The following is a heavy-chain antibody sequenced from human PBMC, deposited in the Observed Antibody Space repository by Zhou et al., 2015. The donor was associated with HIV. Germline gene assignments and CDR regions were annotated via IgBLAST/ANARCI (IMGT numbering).Heavy chain of an antibody. CDR3: ARDNVVVAATPLDYYGMDV. CDR2: IIAGFGTV. J-gene: IGHJ6*02. CDR1: GGTFVSYA. V-gene: IGHV1-69*01. D-gene: IGHD2-15*01. Sequence: QVQLVQSGAEVKKPGSSVKVSCKASGGTFVSYAITWVRQAPGQGLEWMGGIIAGFGTVNYAQKFRGRVSIYVDESTRTAYMELSGLRSEDTAVYYCARDNVVVAATPLDYYGMDVWGQGTTVIVSS.